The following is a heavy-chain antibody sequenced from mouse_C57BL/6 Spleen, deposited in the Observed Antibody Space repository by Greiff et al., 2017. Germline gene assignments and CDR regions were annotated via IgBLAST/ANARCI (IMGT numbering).Heavy chain of an antibody. J-gene: IGHJ4*01. Sequence: VQVVESGAELARPGASVKLSCKASGYTFTSYGISWVKQRTGQGLEWIGEIYPRSGNTYYNEKFKGKATLTADKSSSTAYMELRSLTSEDSAVYFCARRWLLRRDAMDYWGQGTSVTVSS. V-gene: IGHV1-81*01. CDR2: IYPRSGNT. CDR1: GYTFTSYG. CDR3: ARRWLLRRDAMDY. D-gene: IGHD2-3*01.